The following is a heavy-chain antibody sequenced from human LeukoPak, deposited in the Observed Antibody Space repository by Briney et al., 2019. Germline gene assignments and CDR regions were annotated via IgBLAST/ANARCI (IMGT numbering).Heavy chain of an antibody. D-gene: IGHD3-9*01. CDR1: GFTLRPYA. CDR2: ISGDGGTI. Sequence: GGSLRLSCAASGFTLRPYAMHWVRQAPGKGLEYVASISGDGGTISYPDSVKGRFTISRDNSKNTLFLQMNSLRPEDTAVYYCARGEYDLLTGVYDTYGIDVWGQGTTVTVSS. J-gene: IGHJ6*02. CDR3: ARGEYDLLTGVYDTYGIDV. V-gene: IGHV3-64*02.